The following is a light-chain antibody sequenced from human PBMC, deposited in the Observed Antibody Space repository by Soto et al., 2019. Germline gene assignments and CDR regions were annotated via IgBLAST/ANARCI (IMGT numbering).Light chain of an antibody. CDR3: QQYKSYLRT. CDR1: QTISSW. CDR2: AAS. V-gene: IGKV1-5*01. J-gene: IGKJ1*01. Sequence: DIQRTQSPSTLSASVGDRVTITCRASQTISSWLAWYQQKPGKAPKLLIYAASTLESGVSSRFRGRGSGTEFTLTINSLQPEDFATYYCQQYKSYLRTFGQGTKVDIK.